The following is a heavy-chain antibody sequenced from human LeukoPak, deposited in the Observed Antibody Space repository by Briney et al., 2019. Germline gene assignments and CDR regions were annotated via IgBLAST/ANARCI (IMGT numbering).Heavy chain of an antibody. CDR1: GGSISSTSW. Sequence: PSETLSLTCAVSGGSISSTSWYSWVRQPPGKGLEWIGEIYHSGRTNYNPSLKSRVTMSVDTSKNQFSLKLSSVTAADTAVYYCARDHASGGDAFDIWGQGTMVTVSS. D-gene: IGHD1-26*01. J-gene: IGHJ3*02. CDR2: IYHSGRT. V-gene: IGHV4-4*02. CDR3: ARDHASGGDAFDI.